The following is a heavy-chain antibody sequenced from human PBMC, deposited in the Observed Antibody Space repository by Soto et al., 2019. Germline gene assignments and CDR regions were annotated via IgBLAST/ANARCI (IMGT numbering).Heavy chain of an antibody. J-gene: IGHJ4*02. Sequence: QVQLVQSGAEVKKRGASVKVSCKASGYMFNSYGMSWLRQAPGQGLEWIGWISGYNGKTDLAQKFQGRVTMPTEAPTSTVYMELTSLRFDDTALYYCARDETYTAGWYFEHWGQGTLVTVPS. CDR1: GYMFNSYG. CDR3: ARDETYTAGWYFEH. CDR2: ISGYNGKT. V-gene: IGHV1-18*01. D-gene: IGHD6-19*01.